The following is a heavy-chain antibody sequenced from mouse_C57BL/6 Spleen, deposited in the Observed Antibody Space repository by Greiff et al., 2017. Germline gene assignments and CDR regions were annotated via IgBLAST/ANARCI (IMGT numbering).Heavy chain of an antibody. J-gene: IGHJ4*01. Sequence: QVQLQQPGAELVMPGASVKLSCKASGYTFTSYWMHWVKQRPGQGLEWIGEIDPSDSYTNYNQKFKGKSTLTVDKSSSTAYMQLSRLTSEDSAVYYCARRGGYAMDYWGQGTSVTVSS. CDR2: IDPSDSYT. CDR3: ARRGGYAMDY. V-gene: IGHV1-69*01. CDR1: GYTFTSYW.